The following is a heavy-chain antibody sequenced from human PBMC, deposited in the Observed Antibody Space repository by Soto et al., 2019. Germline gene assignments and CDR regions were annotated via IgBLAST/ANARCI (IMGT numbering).Heavy chain of an antibody. CDR2: MSYTGTT. CDR3: ARGDDGKSSTFDV. J-gene: IGHJ3*01. CDR1: GGSISRNYY. D-gene: IGHD1-26*01. Sequence: QVQLQESGPGLVKPSETLSLTCTVSGGSISRNYYWNWIRQPPGKGLEWIGYMSYTGTTNYNHSRRSRVTISVDTSKNQFSLNLRSVTAADTALYYCARGDDGKSSTFDVWGQGTMVTMSS. V-gene: IGHV4-59*01.